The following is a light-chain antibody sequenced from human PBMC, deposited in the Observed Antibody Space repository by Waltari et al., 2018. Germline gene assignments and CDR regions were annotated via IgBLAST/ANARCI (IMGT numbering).Light chain of an antibody. CDR2: GAS. CDR1: QSVGRY. V-gene: IGKV3-20*01. Sequence: EIVLTQSPGTLSLSPGERATLSFRASQSVGRYLAWYQQKPGQAPRLLIYGASSRATGIPDRFSGSGSGTDFSLTISRLEPEDFAVYYCQNHERLPAVFGQGTKVEIK. J-gene: IGKJ1*01. CDR3: QNHERLPAV.